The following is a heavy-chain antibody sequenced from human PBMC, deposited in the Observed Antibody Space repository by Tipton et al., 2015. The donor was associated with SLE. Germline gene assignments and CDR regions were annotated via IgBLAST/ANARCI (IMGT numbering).Heavy chain of an antibody. D-gene: IGHD2-2*02. Sequence: QLVQSGAEVKKPGASVKVSCRASGYTFAAYGITWVRQAPGQGLEWMGGISAHNGNTNYAQNLQGRVTMTTDTSTSTAYMELRSLRSDDTAVYYCAKNYCSSSNCYRDWFDPWGQGTLVTVS. J-gene: IGHJ5*02. CDR3: AKNYCSSSNCYRDWFDP. CDR1: GYTFAAYG. V-gene: IGHV1-18*01. CDR2: ISAHNGNT.